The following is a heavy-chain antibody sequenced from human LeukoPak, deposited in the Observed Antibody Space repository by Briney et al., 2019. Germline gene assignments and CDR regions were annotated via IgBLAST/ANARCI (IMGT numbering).Heavy chain of an antibody. CDR2: IYYSGST. CDR1: GGSISSSSYY. Sequence: SETLSLTCTVSGGSISSSSYYWGWIRQPPGKGLEWIGSIYYSGSTYYNPSLKSRVTISVDTSKNQFSLKLSSVTAADTAVYYCARDGAIVATIPFDYWGQGTLVTVSS. J-gene: IGHJ4*02. CDR3: ARDGAIVATIPFDY. D-gene: IGHD5-12*01. V-gene: IGHV4-39*07.